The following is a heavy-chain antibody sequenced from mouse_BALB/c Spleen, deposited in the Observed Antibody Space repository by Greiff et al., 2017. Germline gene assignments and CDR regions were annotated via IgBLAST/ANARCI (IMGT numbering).Heavy chain of an antibody. CDR2: IDPENGNT. Sequence: VQLQQSGAELVRPGALVKLSCKASGFNIKDYYMHWVKQRPEKGLEWIGWIDPENGNTIYEPKFQGKASITADTSSNTAYLKLSSLTSEDTAVYYCATAYGYDGGYYAIDYWGQGTSVTVSS. D-gene: IGHD2-2*01. CDR3: ATAYGYDGGYYAIDY. CDR1: GFNIKDYY. V-gene: IGHV14-1*02. J-gene: IGHJ4*01.